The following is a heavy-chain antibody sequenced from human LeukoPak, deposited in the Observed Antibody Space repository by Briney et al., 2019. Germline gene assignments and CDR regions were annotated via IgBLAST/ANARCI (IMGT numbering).Heavy chain of an antibody. D-gene: IGHD5-18*01. Sequence: SETLSLTCAVSGYSISSGSYYWRWIRQPAGKGLEWIGRIYTSGSTNYNPSLKSRVTISVDTSKNQFSLKLSSVTAADTAVYYCARGYVDTAMVRPLGAFDIWGQGTMVTVSS. J-gene: IGHJ3*02. CDR1: GYSISSGSYY. CDR2: IYTSGST. V-gene: IGHV4-61*02. CDR3: ARGYVDTAMVRPLGAFDI.